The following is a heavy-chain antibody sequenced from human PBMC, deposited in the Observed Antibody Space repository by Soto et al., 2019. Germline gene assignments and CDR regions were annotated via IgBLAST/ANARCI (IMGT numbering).Heavy chain of an antibody. J-gene: IGHJ6*02. D-gene: IGHD3-3*01. V-gene: IGHV3-23*01. CDR1: GFTFSNYA. CDR2: ISNNGGST. Sequence: GGSLRLSCAASGFTFSNYAMSWVRQAPGKGLEWVSVISNNGGSTYYADSVKGRFTISRDNSKNTLYLQMNSLRAEDTAVYYCARDRYSYYDFWSGSLPYYYYGMDVWGQGTTVTVSS. CDR3: ARDRYSYYDFWSGSLPYYYYGMDV.